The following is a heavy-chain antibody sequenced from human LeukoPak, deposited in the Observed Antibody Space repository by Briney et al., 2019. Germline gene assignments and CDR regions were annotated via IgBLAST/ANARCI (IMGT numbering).Heavy chain of an antibody. CDR3: ARSRSLWFGESSLFSDAFDI. Sequence: GESLKISCKGSGYTFTGYYMHWVRQAPGQGLEWMGWINPNSGGTNYAQKFQGRVTMTRGTSISTAYMELSRLRSDDTAVYYCARSRSLWFGESSLFSDAFDIWGQGTMVTVSS. D-gene: IGHD3-10*01. CDR1: GYTFTGYY. V-gene: IGHV1-2*02. CDR2: INPNSGGT. J-gene: IGHJ3*02.